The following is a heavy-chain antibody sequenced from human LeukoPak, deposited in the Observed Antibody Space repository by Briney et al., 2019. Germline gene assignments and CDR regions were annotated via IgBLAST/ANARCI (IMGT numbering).Heavy chain of an antibody. V-gene: IGHV1-69*04. CDR1: GGTFSSYA. CDR2: IIPIFGIA. D-gene: IGHD3-3*01. Sequence: SVKVSCKASGGTFSSYAISWVRQAPGQGLEWMGRIIPIFGIANYAQKFQGRVTITADKSTSTAYMELSSLRSEDTAVYYCAQGSLRFLNGMDVWGLGTTVTVSS. J-gene: IGHJ6*02. CDR3: AQGSLRFLNGMDV.